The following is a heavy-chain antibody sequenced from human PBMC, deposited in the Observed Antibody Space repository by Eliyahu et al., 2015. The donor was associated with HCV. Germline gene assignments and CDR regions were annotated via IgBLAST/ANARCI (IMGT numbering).Heavy chain of an antibody. D-gene: IGHD3-22*01. CDR2: IWYDGSNK. J-gene: IGHJ3*02. CDR1: GFTFSSYG. CDR3: ARGGYYDSSGYHDAFDI. Sequence: QVQLVESGGGVVQPGRSLRLSCAASGFTFSSYGMHWVRQAPGKGLEWVAVIWYDGSNKYYADSVKGRFTISRDNSKNTLYLQMNSLRAEDTAVFYCARGGYYDSSGYHDAFDIWGQGTMVTVSS. V-gene: IGHV3-33*01.